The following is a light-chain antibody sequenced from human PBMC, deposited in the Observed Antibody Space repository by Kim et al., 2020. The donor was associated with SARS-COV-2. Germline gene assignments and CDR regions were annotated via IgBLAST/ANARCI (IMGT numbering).Light chain of an antibody. J-gene: IGKJ4*01. CDR2: AAS. V-gene: IGKV3-11*01. Sequence: LSPGERATLSCRASQSVATDLAWYQQKFGQAPSLLIDAASNRATGIPARFSGSGSGKDFTLTISSLEPEDFAVYYCQQRNAWPLTFGGGTKVDIK. CDR1: QSVATD. CDR3: QQRNAWPLT.